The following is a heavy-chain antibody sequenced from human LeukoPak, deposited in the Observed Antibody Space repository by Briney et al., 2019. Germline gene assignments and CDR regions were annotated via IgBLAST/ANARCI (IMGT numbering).Heavy chain of an antibody. CDR3: VRAHHPGGWFDP. Sequence: GGSQRLSCAASGFTFSRSWMTWVRQAPGKGLEWVASINQDGGEIHYVDSVKGRFIISRDNAKNSLYLQMDSLTAEDTAVHYCVRAHHPGGWFDPWGQGTLVTVSS. CDR2: INQDGGEI. V-gene: IGHV3-7*04. J-gene: IGHJ5*02. D-gene: IGHD3-10*01. CDR1: GFTFSRSW.